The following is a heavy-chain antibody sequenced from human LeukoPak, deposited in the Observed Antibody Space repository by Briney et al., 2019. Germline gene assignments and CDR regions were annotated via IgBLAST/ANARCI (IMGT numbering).Heavy chain of an antibody. CDR3: ARDRGINWFDP. CDR2: INTDGTNT. J-gene: IGHJ5*02. V-gene: IGHV3-74*01. D-gene: IGHD3-16*01. Sequence: PGGSLRLSCAASGYTFTNYWMHLVRQAPGEGLVWVSRINTDGTNTIYADSVRGRFTVSRDNAKNTLYLQMDSLRAEDTAVYYCARDRGINWFDPWGQGTLVAVSS. CDR1: GYTFTNYW.